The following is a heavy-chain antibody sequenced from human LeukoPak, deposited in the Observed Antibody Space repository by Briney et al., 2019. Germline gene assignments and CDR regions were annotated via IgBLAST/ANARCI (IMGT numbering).Heavy chain of an antibody. D-gene: IGHD3-10*01. CDR1: GFTFTNHN. V-gene: IGHV3-21*01. Sequence: NPGGSLRLSCAASGFTFTNHNMNWVRQAPGKGLEWVSSISSTSSHIYYAGSVKGRFTISRDNAKNSLYLQMNSLRAEDTAVYYCARRAGSDAFDIWGQGTMVTVSS. CDR2: ISSTSSHI. CDR3: ARRAGSDAFDI. J-gene: IGHJ3*02.